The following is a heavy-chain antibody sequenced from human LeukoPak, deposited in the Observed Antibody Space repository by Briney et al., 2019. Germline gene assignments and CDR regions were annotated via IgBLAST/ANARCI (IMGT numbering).Heavy chain of an antibody. J-gene: IGHJ4*02. CDR1: GFSFSSYA. Sequence: GGSLRLSCSASGFSFSSYAMHWVRQAPGKGLEWVALISNDGSNKYHADSVKGRFTISRDNSKNTLYLQMNSLRAEDTAVYYCARDPVLVGLQINSDYWGQGTLVTVSS. CDR3: ARDPVLVGLQINSDY. D-gene: IGHD2-2*01. V-gene: IGHV3-30-3*01. CDR2: ISNDGSNK.